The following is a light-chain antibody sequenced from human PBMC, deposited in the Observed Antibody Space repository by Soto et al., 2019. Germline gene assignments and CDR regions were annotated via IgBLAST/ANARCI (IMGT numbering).Light chain of an antibody. J-gene: IGLJ1*01. CDR2: DVS. CDR3: ISFTTRATYV. V-gene: IGLV2-14*01. CDR1: SSNVGNYDY. Sequence: QSALTQPASVSGSPGQSITISCTGTSSNVGNYDYVSWYQQHPGKVPKLMIYDVSNRPSGVSNRFSGSKSGNTASLTISGLQAEDEADYYCISFTTRATYVFRTGTKVTVL.